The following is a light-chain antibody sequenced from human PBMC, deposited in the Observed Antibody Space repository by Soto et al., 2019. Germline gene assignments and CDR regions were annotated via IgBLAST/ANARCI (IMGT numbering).Light chain of an antibody. CDR1: QSVSIN. J-gene: IGKJ1*01. V-gene: IGKV3-15*01. CDR2: GAS. CDR3: QQYNNWPRT. Sequence: EIVMTQSPATLSVSPGERATRSCRASQSVSINLAWYQQKPGQAPRLLIYGASSRATGIPARFSGSGSGTEFTLTISSLQSEDSAVYFCQQYNNWPRTFGQGTKVDIK.